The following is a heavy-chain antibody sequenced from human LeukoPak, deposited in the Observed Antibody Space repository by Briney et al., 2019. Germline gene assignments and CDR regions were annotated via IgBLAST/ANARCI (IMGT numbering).Heavy chain of an antibody. CDR2: ISSNGGST. Sequence: GGTLRLSCAASGFTFSSYAMHWGRQAPGKGLEYVLAISSNGGSTYYANSVKGRFTISRDNSKNTLYLQMGSLRAEDMAVYYCARDGDAATQYFQHWGQGTLVTVSS. CDR3: ARDGDAATQYFQH. D-gene: IGHD6-25*01. V-gene: IGHV3-64*01. CDR1: GFTFSSYA. J-gene: IGHJ1*01.